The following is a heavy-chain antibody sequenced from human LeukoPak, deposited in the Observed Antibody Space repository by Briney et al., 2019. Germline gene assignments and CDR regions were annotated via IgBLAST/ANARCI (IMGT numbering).Heavy chain of an antibody. CDR1: GDTFSNYA. CDR3: ARAGSSRFSVPYYFNY. CDR2: IIPSLGTP. Sequence: GASVKVSCKASGDTFSNYAMSWVRQAPGQGLEWVGRIIPSLGTPNYAQKLQGRVTITTDRSTTTAYMEMSSLRFEDTAVYYCARAGSSRFSVPYYFNYWGQGTPVTVSS. J-gene: IGHJ4*02. V-gene: IGHV1-69*04. D-gene: IGHD6-13*01.